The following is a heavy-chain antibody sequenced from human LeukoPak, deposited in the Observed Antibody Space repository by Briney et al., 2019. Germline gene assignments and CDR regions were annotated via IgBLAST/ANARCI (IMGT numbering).Heavy chain of an antibody. CDR2: ISSSYIT. D-gene: IGHD4-17*01. CDR3: ARQVTTDDF. V-gene: IGHV3-48*01. Sequence: GGSLRLSCAASGFTFSSDSMNWVHQAPGKGPEWVSYISSSYITYYAYSVTGRFTISRDNPKNSLYLQMNSLRAEDTAVYYCARQVTTDDFWGQGTLVTVSS. CDR1: GFTFSSDS. J-gene: IGHJ4*02.